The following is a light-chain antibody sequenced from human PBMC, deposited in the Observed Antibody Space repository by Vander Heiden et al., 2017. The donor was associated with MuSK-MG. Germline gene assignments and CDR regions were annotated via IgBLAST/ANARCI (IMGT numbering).Light chain of an antibody. CDR2: GAS. CDR3: QQDASSLWT. J-gene: IGKJ1*01. CDR1: QSVSSSY. V-gene: IGKV3-20*01. Sequence: EIVLTQSPGTLSLSPGERATLSCRASQSVSSSYLAWYQQKPGQAPRLLIYGASSRATGIPDRFSGSGSGTDFTLTISRLEPEDFAVYYCQQDASSLWTFGQGTKVEIK.